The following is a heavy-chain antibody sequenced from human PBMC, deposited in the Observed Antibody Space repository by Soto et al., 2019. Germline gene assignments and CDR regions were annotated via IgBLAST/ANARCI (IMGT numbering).Heavy chain of an antibody. CDR2: IYYSGST. CDR1: CGSISSGDYY. CDR3: ARGHGLHRYYGMDV. V-gene: IGHV4-30-4*01. D-gene: IGHD4-4*01. Sequence: SETLSLTCTVSCGSISSGDYYWSWIRQPPGKGLEWIGYIYYSGSTYYNPSLKSRVTISVDTSKNQFSLKLSSVTAADTAVYYCARGHGLHRYYGMDVWGQGTTVTVSS. J-gene: IGHJ6*02.